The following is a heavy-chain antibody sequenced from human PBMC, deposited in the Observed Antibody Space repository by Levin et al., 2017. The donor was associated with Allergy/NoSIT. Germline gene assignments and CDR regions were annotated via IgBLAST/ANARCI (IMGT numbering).Heavy chain of an antibody. CDR2: ISSSSSYI. D-gene: IGHD3-10*01. Sequence: ASVKVSCAASGFTFSSYSMNWVRQAPGKGLEWVSSISSSSSYIYYADSVKGRFTISRDNAKNSLYLQMNSLRAEDTAVYYCARDQPYYYGSGSYYPFDYWGQGTLVTVSS. CDR1: GFTFSSYS. CDR3: ARDQPYYYGSGSYYPFDY. V-gene: IGHV3-21*01. J-gene: IGHJ4*02.